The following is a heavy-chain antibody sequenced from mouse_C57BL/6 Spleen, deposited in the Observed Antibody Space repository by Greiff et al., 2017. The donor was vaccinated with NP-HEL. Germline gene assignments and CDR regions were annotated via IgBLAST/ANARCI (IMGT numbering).Heavy chain of an antibody. CDR1: GYAFSSYW. Sequence: LEESGAELVKPGASVKISCKASGYAFSSYWMNWVKQRPGKGLEWIGQIYPGDGDTNYNGKFKGKATLTADKSSSTAYMQLSSLTSEDSAIYFCARGSLAHVDYWGQGTTLTVSS. D-gene: IGHD1-3*01. CDR3: ARGSLAHVDY. J-gene: IGHJ2*01. CDR2: IYPGDGDT. V-gene: IGHV1-80*01.